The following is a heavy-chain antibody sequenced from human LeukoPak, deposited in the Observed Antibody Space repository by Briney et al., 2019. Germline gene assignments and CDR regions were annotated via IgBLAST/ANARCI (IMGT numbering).Heavy chain of an antibody. V-gene: IGHV4-59*01. CDR2: IYYSGST. CDR3: ASSVDTAMVNY. Sequence: SETLSLTCTVSGGSISSYYWSWIRQPPGKGLEWIGYIYYSGSTNYNPSLKSRVTISVDTSKNQFSLKLSSVTAADTAVYYCASSVDTAMVNYWGQGTLVTVSS. CDR1: GGSISSYY. D-gene: IGHD5-18*01. J-gene: IGHJ4*02.